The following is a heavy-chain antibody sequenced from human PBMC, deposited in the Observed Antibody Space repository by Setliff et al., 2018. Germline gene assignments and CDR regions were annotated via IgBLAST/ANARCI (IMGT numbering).Heavy chain of an antibody. Sequence: SETLSLTCTVSDDSISSRHYYWSWIRQPAGKGLEWLGQIYTSWSTNYNPSLKSRVTISIDTSKNQFSLNLRSVTATDTAVYYCARGNDVRFDPWGQGALVTVSS. CDR3: ARGNDVRFDP. CDR1: DDSISSRHYY. CDR2: IYTSWST. J-gene: IGHJ5*02. D-gene: IGHD1-1*01. V-gene: IGHV4-61*09.